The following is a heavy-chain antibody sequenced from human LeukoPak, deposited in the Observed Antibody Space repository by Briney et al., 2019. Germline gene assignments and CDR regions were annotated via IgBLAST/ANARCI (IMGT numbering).Heavy chain of an antibody. D-gene: IGHD3-22*01. CDR2: IKPDGSEK. V-gene: IGHV3-7*01. CDR3: ARDNHYYDSSGYPG. CDR1: GFTFSTYW. J-gene: IGHJ4*02. Sequence: GGSLRLSCAASGFTFSTYWMSWVRQAPGKGLEWVANIKPDGSEKYYVDSVKGRFTISRDNAKNSLYLQMNSLRAEDTAVYYCARDNHYYDSSGYPGWGQGTLVTVSS.